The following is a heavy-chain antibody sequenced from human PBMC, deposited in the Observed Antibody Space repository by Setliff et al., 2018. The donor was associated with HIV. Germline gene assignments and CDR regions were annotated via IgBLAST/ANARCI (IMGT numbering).Heavy chain of an antibody. V-gene: IGHV1-18*01. D-gene: IGHD3-9*01. CDR3: ASHNRETADDLLTAYYNYYYYTDV. Sequence: GASVKVSCKASGYTLTSKGISWVRQAPGQGLEWMGWISTYNGNTNYAQKFQGRVTMTTDTSSSTAYMELRSLKSDDTAVYYCASHNRETADDLLTAYYNYYYYTDVWGKGTTVTVSS. J-gene: IGHJ6*03. CDR1: GYTLTSKG. CDR2: ISTYNGNT.